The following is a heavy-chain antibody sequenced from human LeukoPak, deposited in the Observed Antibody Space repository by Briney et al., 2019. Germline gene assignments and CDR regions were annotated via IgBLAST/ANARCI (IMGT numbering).Heavy chain of an antibody. J-gene: IGHJ6*03. V-gene: IGHV4-4*09. CDR3: ARAIKNNWNYYYYYYMDV. CDR1: GGSISSYY. D-gene: IGHD1-20*01. CDR2: IYNSGST. Sequence: SETLSLTCTVSGGSISSYYWSWLRQPPGKGLEWIGYIYNSGSTNYNPSLKSRVTISVDTSKNQFSLKLSSVTAADTAVYYCARAIKNNWNYYYYYYMDVWGKGTTVTVSS.